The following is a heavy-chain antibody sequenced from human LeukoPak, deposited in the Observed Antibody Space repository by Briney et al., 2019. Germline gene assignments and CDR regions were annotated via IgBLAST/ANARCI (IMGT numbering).Heavy chain of an antibody. CDR3: ARLRAYTTTHQYYFDY. Sequence: SETLSLTCTVSGGSFSPYYWTWVRQPPGKGLEWIGYIYYTGVTDYKPSLKSRVTVSLDSSQNQFSLRLTSVTAADAAVYYCARLRAYTTTHQYYFDYWGQGALVAVSS. D-gene: IGHD3-16*01. V-gene: IGHV4-59*08. CDR2: IYYTGVT. J-gene: IGHJ4*02. CDR1: GGSFSPYY.